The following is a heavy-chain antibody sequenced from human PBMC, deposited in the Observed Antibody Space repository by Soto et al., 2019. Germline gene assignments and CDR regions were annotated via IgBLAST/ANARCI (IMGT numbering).Heavy chain of an antibody. D-gene: IGHD3-10*01. Sequence: QVQLVESGGGLVKPGGSLRLSCAASGFTFSDYYMSWIRQAPGKGLEWVSYISSSSSYTNYADSVKGRFTISRDNAKNSLYLQMNSLRAEDTAVYYCARRRMGSGSPNPIYFDYWGQGTLVTVSS. J-gene: IGHJ4*02. CDR1: GFTFSDYY. CDR3: ARRRMGSGSPNPIYFDY. V-gene: IGHV3-11*05. CDR2: ISSSSSYT.